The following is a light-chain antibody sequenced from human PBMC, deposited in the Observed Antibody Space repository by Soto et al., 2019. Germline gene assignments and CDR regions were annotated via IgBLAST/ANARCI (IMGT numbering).Light chain of an antibody. J-gene: IGKJ1*01. V-gene: IGKV3-15*01. Sequence: EIVMTQSPATLSVSPGERATLSCRASQSVGSNLAWYQQNPGQAPRLLIYGASTRATGIPARFSGSGSGTDVSLTSSCVQSEDCGLYFCQQYNNLPPDRTFGQGTKVEIK. CDR2: GAS. CDR1: QSVGSN. CDR3: QQYNNLPPDRT.